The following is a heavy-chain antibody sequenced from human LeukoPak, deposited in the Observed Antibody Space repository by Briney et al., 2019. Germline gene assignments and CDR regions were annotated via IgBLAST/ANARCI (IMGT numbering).Heavy chain of an antibody. Sequence: TSETLSLTCTVAGDSISSNIYYWGWIRQPPGKELEWIGTIYYSGNTYYNPSLKSRVTMYVDTSKNQFSLKLNSVTAADTAVYYCARLCSGGGCYYGYFDYWGQGTLVTVSS. CDR1: GDSISSNIYY. CDR2: IYYSGNT. V-gene: IGHV4-39*01. D-gene: IGHD2-15*01. J-gene: IGHJ4*02. CDR3: ARLCSGGGCYYGYFDY.